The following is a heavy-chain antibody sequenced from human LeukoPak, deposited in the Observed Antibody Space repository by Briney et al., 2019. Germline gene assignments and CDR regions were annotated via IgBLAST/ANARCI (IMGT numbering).Heavy chain of an antibody. Sequence: SETLSLTCAVSGGSISSSSYYWGWIRQPPGKGLEWIGSTYYSGSTYYNPSLKSRVTISVDTSKNQFSLKLSSVTAADTAVYYCARSDGSSSWDHDYWGQGTLVTVSS. J-gene: IGHJ4*02. CDR2: TYYSGST. CDR3: ARSDGSSSWDHDY. V-gene: IGHV4-39*01. CDR1: GGSISSSSYY. D-gene: IGHD6-6*01.